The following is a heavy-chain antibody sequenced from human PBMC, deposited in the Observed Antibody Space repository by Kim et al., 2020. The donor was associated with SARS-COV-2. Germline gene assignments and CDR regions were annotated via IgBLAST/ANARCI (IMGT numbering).Heavy chain of an antibody. V-gene: IGHV3-21*01. Sequence: GGSLRLSCAASGFTFSSYSMNWVRQAPGKGLEWVSSISSSSSYIYYADSVKGRFTISRDNAKNSLYLQMNSLRAEDTAVYYCAGRDTDSLKVVDAFDIWGQGTMVTVSS. CDR1: GFTFSSYS. D-gene: IGHD3-22*01. CDR3: AGRDTDSLKVVDAFDI. J-gene: IGHJ3*02. CDR2: ISSSSSYI.